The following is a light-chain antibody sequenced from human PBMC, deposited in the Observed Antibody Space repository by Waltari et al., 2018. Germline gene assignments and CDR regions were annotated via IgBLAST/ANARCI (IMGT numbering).Light chain of an antibody. CDR1: TSDVGGFTY. CDR3: CSYAASYVV. J-gene: IGLJ2*01. Sequence: QSALTQPRSVSGSPGQSVTISCTGATSDVGGFTYLPWYQQHPGKAPKLMIYDVSKLPSGVPDRFSGSKSGYTASLTISGLQAEDEADYYCCSYAASYVVFGGGTKLTVL. CDR2: DVS. V-gene: IGLV2-11*01.